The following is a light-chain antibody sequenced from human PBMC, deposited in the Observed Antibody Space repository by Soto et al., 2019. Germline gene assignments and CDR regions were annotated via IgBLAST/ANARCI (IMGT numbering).Light chain of an antibody. CDR1: QTISNN. J-gene: IGKJ2*01. CDR3: QQYNNWPHT. CDR2: GIS. V-gene: IGKV3-15*01. Sequence: EVVMTQSPTTLSVSPGERVTLSCRASQTISNNLAWYRKKPCQAPSLLIYGISTRATGLPARFSRSGSGTEFTLTISSLHSDDFALSYCQQYNNWPHTFGQGTKLEIK.